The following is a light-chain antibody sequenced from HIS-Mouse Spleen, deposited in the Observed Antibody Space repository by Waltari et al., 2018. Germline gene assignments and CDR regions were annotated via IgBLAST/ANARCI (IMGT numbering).Light chain of an antibody. J-gene: IGLJ1*01. Sequence: QYALTQPHSVSGSPGQSVTISCTGPSIIVGVYTYVSCYQQHPSNAPKLMIYDVSKRPSGVPDRFSGSKSGNTASLTISGLQAEDEADYYCCSYAGSYTYVFGTGTKVTVL. V-gene: IGLV2-11*01. CDR1: SIIVGVYTY. CDR2: DVS. CDR3: CSYAGSYTYV.